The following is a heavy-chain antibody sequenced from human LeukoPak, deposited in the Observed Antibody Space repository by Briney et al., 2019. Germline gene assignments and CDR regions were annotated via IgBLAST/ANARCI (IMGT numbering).Heavy chain of an antibody. CDR1: GFTFSSYG. V-gene: IGHV3-30*02. CDR3: AKDVNLDY. Sequence: GGSLRLSCAASGFTFSSYGMHWVRQAPGKGLQWVTFILCDGSNEYYADSVKGRFTISRDNSKNTLYLQMNSLRAEDTAVYYCAKDVNLDYWGQGTLVTVSS. D-gene: IGHD2/OR15-2a*01. J-gene: IGHJ4*02. CDR2: ILCDGSNE.